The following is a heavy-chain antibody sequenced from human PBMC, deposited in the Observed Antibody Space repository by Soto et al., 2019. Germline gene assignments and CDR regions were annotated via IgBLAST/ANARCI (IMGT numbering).Heavy chain of an antibody. Sequence: ASVKVSCKASGGTFSSYAISWVRQAPGQGLEWMGGIIPIFGTANYAQKFQGRVTITADESTSTAYMELSSLRSEDTAVYYCARAGDYYDSSGYYYSYYFDYWGQGTLVTVSS. CDR1: GGTFSSYA. D-gene: IGHD3-22*01. V-gene: IGHV1-69*13. CDR2: IIPIFGTA. CDR3: ARAGDYYDSSGYYYSYYFDY. J-gene: IGHJ4*02.